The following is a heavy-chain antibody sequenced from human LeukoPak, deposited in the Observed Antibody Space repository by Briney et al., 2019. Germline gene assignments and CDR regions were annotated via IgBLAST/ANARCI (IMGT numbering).Heavy chain of an antibody. CDR3: AREGLYYYYYYMGV. Sequence: PSETLSLTCTVSVGSISSYYWSWIRQPPGKELEWIGYTYYSGSTNYNPSLKSRVTISVDTSKNQFSLKLSSVTAADTAVYYCAREGLYYYYYYMGVWGKGTTVTVSS. CDR1: VGSISSYY. J-gene: IGHJ6*03. CDR2: TYYSGST. V-gene: IGHV4-59*01. D-gene: IGHD3/OR15-3a*01.